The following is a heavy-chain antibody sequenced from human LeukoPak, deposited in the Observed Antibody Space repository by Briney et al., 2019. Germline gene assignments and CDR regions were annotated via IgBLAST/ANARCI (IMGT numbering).Heavy chain of an antibody. D-gene: IGHD3-3*01. CDR1: GYTFTGYY. V-gene: IGHV1-2*02. CDR3: ARVTIFGVVISNGAFDT. Sequence: ASVKVSCKASGYTFTGYYMHWVRQAPGQGLEWMGWINPNSGGTNYAQKFQGRVTMTRDTSISTAYMELSRLRSDDTAVYYCARVTIFGVVISNGAFDTWGQGTMVTVSS. J-gene: IGHJ3*02. CDR2: INPNSGGT.